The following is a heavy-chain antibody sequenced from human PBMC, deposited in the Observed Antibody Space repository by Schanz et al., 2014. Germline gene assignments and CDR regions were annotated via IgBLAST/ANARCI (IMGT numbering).Heavy chain of an antibody. V-gene: IGHV3-33*06. CDR2: IWYDGSNK. Sequence: QVQVVESGGGVVQPWTSLRLSCAASGFTFRSYGMYWVRQAPGKGLEWVAVIWYDGSNKNYADSVKGRFTISRDNSKNTLYLQMNSLRAEDTAVYYCAKDLVVVPAAMGGMDVWGQGTTVTVSS. D-gene: IGHD2-2*01. CDR1: GFTFRSYG. CDR3: AKDLVVVPAAMGGMDV. J-gene: IGHJ6*02.